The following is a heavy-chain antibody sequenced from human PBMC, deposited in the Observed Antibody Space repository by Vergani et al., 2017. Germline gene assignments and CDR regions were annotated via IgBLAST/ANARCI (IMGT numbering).Heavy chain of an antibody. Sequence: VQLLESGGGLVQPGGSLRVSCAASGFTFSSYGMHWVRQAPGKGLEWVAVISYDGSNKYYADSVKGRFNISRDNSKNTLYLQMNSLRAEDTAVYYCAREWWIGGAFDIWGQGTMVTVSS. V-gene: IGHV3-30*03. CDR3: AREWWIGGAFDI. D-gene: IGHD3-10*01. J-gene: IGHJ3*02. CDR1: GFTFSSYG. CDR2: ISYDGSNK.